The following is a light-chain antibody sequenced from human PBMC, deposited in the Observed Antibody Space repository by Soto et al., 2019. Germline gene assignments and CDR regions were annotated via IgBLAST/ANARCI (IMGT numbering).Light chain of an antibody. J-gene: IGKJ4*01. CDR1: QTISTY. CDR2: DVS. Sequence: DIQMTQSPSSLSASVGDRVTISCRASQTISTYLHWYQHKPGRAPRLLISDVSTLQSGVPGRFRGSGSETEFTITITYLHHEDFENYYCQQGYSIHALTFGGGTKV. CDR3: QQGYSIHALT. V-gene: IGKV1-39*01.